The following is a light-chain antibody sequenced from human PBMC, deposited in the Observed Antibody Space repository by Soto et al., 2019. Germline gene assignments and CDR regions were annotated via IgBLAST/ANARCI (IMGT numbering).Light chain of an antibody. V-gene: IGKV3-20*01. J-gene: IGKJ1*01. Sequence: EIVLTQSPGTLSLSPGERVTLSCRASQSVSGSYLAWYQQKPGQAPRLLIYGASSRATGIPDRFSGTGSGTDFTLTISRLQPEDFAVYYCQQYGSSRRTFGQGTKVDIK. CDR3: QQYGSSRRT. CDR2: GAS. CDR1: QSVSGSY.